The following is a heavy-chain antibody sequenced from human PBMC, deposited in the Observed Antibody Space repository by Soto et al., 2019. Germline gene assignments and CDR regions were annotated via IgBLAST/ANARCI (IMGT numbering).Heavy chain of an antibody. CDR1: GFSLTSSGVG. V-gene: IGHV2-5*02. CDR3: ARSYYGFQGPPIRWFDP. Sequence: QITLKESGPTLVKPTQTLTVTCTFSGFSLTSSGVGVGWIRQPPGKALEWVALIYWDDDIRYSPSLKSRLTITKDTSKNQVVLKMTNMDPVDTATYYCARSYYGFQGPPIRWFDPWGQGILVTVSS. CDR2: IYWDDDI. J-gene: IGHJ5*02. D-gene: IGHD3-3*01.